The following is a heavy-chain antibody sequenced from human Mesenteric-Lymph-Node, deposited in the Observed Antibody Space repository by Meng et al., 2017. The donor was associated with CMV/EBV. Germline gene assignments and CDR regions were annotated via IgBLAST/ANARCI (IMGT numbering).Heavy chain of an antibody. D-gene: IGHD3-10*01. J-gene: IGHJ5*02. CDR2: INHSGST. CDR1: GESFSRYY. Sequence: YGESFSRYYWSWIRQPPGRGLEWIGEINHSGSTNYNPSLKSRVTISVDTSKNQFSLKLSSVTAADTAVYYCATYGSGSYYRYNWFDPWGQGTLVTVSS. CDR3: ATYGSGSYYRYNWFDP. V-gene: IGHV4-34*01.